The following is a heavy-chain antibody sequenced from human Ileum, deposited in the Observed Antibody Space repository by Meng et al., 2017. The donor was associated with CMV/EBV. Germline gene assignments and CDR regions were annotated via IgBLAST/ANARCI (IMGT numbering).Heavy chain of an antibody. CDR2: ISSNSRSDFI. D-gene: IGHD4-11*01. V-gene: IGHV3-21*01. CDR3: AKDWGTVTTGQGGSFDH. CDR1: GFDFTMYT. J-gene: IGHJ4*02. Sequence: GESLKISCAASGFDFTMYTMNWVRQAPGKGLEWVASISSNSRSDFIYYADSVKGRFTISRDNTKNSLYLQMNTLRVDDTAVYYCAKDWGTVTTGQGGSFDHWGQGTLVTVSS.